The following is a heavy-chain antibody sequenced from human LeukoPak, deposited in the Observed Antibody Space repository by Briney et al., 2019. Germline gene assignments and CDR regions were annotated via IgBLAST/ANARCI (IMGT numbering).Heavy chain of an antibody. V-gene: IGHV1-2*02. CDR3: ARGPFRNVDTAMVASRFDP. CDR2: INPNSGGI. D-gene: IGHD5-18*01. J-gene: IGHJ5*02. Sequence: ASVKVSCKASGYTFTSYGITWVRQAPGQGLEWMGWINPNSGGINYAQKFQGRVTMTRDTSITTAYMELSRLRSDDTAVYYCARGPFRNVDTAMVASRFDPWGQGTLVTVSS. CDR1: GYTFTSYG.